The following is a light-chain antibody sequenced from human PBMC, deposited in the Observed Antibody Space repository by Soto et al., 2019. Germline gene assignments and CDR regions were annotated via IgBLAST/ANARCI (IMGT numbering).Light chain of an antibody. CDR3: SSYTSSNTYV. J-gene: IGLJ1*01. CDR2: EVS. V-gene: IGLV2-18*02. CDR1: SSDVGSYNR. Sequence: QSVLTQPPSVSGSPGQSVAISCTGTSSDVGSYNRVSWYQQPPGTAPKVMIYEVSNRPSGVPDRFSGSKSGNTASLTISGLQAEDEADCYCSSYTSSNTYVFGTGTKVTVL.